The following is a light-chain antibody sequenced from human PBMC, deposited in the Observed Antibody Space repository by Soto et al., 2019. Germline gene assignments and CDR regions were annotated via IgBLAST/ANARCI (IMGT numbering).Light chain of an antibody. CDR3: SSYTTRSTVL. V-gene: IGLV2-14*03. CDR1: NSDVGGYDY. Sequence: QSALTQPASVSGSPGQSITISCTGTNSDVGGYDYVSWYQQHPGKAPKLMIYDVTNRPSGVSNRFSGSKSGNTASLTISGLQAEDEADYHCSSYTTRSTVLFGGGTKLTVL. CDR2: DVT. J-gene: IGLJ2*01.